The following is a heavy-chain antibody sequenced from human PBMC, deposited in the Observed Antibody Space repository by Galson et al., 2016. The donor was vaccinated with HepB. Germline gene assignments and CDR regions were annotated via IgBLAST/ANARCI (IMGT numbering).Heavy chain of an antibody. Sequence: QSGAEVKKPGESLKISCKGSGYSFTTYWIVWVRQMPGKGLEWMGITNPGYSDTRYSPSFQGQVTISIDKSTNTAYLQWSSLKASDTAMYYCARRQLAGAARGMHFDPWGQGTLVTVSA. D-gene: IGHD1-26*01. J-gene: IGHJ5*02. CDR3: ARRQLAGAARGMHFDP. CDR2: TNPGYSDT. CDR1: GYSFTTYW. V-gene: IGHV5-51*01.